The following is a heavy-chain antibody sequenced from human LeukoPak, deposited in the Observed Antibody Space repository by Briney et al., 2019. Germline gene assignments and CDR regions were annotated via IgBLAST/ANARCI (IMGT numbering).Heavy chain of an antibody. CDR2: ISSSSSYI. CDR3: ARDMTNYYGSGSYDY. J-gene: IGHJ4*02. D-gene: IGHD3-10*01. Sequence: PGGSLRLSCAASGFTFSSYSMNWVRQAPGKGLEWVSSISSSSSYIYYADSVKGRFTISRDNAKNSLYLQMNSLRAEDTAVYYCARDMTNYYGSGSYDYWGQGTLVTVSS. V-gene: IGHV3-21*01. CDR1: GFTFSSYS.